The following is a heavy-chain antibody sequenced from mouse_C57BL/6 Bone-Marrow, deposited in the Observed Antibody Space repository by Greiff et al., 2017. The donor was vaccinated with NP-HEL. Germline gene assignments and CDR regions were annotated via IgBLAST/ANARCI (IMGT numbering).Heavy chain of an antibody. CDR2: IDPENGDT. V-gene: IGHV14-4*01. CDR1: GFNIKDDY. Sequence: VQLQQSGAELVRPGASVKLSCTASGFNIKDDYMHWVKQRPEQGLQWIGWIDPENGDTEYASKFQGKATITADTSSNTAYLQLSSLTSEDTAVYYCTGHGFAYWGQGTLVTVSA. D-gene: IGHD3-3*01. J-gene: IGHJ3*01. CDR3: TGHGFAY.